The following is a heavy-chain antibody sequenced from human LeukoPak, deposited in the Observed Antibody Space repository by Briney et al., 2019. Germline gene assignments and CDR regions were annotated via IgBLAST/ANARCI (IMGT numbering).Heavy chain of an antibody. V-gene: IGHV1-18*01. CDR3: ARDHRFGEFANY. CDR2: ISANGDT. Sequence: ASVKVSCKASGYTFTSYGINWVRQAPGQGLEWMGWISANGDTNYAQKLQGRVTMATDTSTGTAYMELRSLISDDTAVYYCARDHRFGEFANYWGQGTLVTVSS. D-gene: IGHD3-10*01. CDR1: GYTFTSYG. J-gene: IGHJ4*02.